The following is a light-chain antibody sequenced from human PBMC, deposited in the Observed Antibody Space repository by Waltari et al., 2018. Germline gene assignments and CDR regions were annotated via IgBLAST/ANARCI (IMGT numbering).Light chain of an antibody. CDR2: AAS. CDR3: QYYGSSRT. CDR1: QTFASYY. J-gene: IGKJ1*01. V-gene: IGKV3-20*01. Sequence: EIVLTQSPGTLSLSPGERVTLSCRVSQTFASYYLAWYQQKPGQAPRLLMYAASHRATGIPDRFSGSGSGTDFTLTINRLEPEDFAVYYCQYYGSSRTFGQGTKVEIK.